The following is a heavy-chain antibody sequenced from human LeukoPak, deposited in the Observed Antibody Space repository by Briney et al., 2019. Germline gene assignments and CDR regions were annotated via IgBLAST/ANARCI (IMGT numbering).Heavy chain of an antibody. J-gene: IGHJ4*02. Sequence: GGSLRLSCAASGFTFSSYSMNWVRQAPGKGLEWVSSISSSSSYIYYADSVKGRFTISRDNAKNSLYLQMNSLRAEDTAVYYCAKDPVAGAKGGGADFDYWGQGTLVTVSS. V-gene: IGHV3-21*01. CDR1: GFTFSSYS. D-gene: IGHD6-19*01. CDR2: ISSSSSYI. CDR3: AKDPVAGAKGGGADFDY.